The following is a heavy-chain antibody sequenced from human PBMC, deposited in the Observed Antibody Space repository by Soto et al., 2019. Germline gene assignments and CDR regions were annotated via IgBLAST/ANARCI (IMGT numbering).Heavy chain of an antibody. D-gene: IGHD2-15*01. V-gene: IGHV3-21*01. CDR1: GFTFSSYS. CDR2: ISSSSSYI. J-gene: IGHJ4*02. CDR3: ARDPADPYCSGGSCEFDY. Sequence: GGSLRLSCAASGFTFSSYSMNWVRQAPGKGLEWVPSISSSSSYIYYADSVKGRFTISRDNAKNSLYLQMNSLRAEDTAVYYCARDPADPYCSGGSCEFDYWGQGTLVTVSS.